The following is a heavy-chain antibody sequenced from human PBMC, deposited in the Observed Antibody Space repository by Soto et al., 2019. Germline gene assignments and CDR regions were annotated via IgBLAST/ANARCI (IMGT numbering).Heavy chain of an antibody. D-gene: IGHD6-25*01. J-gene: IGHJ3*02. Sequence: GASVKVSCKASGYTFTSYYMHWVRQAPGQGLEWMGIINPSGGSTSYAQKFQGRVTMARDTSTSTVYMELSSLRSEDTAVYYCARDFGIAAAFCAFYIWGQGTMVTVSS. CDR2: INPSGGST. CDR1: GYTFTSYY. CDR3: ARDFGIAAAFCAFYI. V-gene: IGHV1-46*03.